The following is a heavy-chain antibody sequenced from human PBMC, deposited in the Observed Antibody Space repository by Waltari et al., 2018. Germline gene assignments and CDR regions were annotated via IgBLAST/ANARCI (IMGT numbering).Heavy chain of an antibody. J-gene: IGHJ3*02. V-gene: IGHV1-69*12. D-gene: IGHD1-26*01. CDR2: IIPIVGTA. Sequence: QVQLVQSGAEVKKPGSSVKVSCKASGGTFSSYAISWVRQAPGQGLEWMGGIIPIVGTANYARKFEGRVTITADESTSTAYMGLGSLRSEDTAVDYWGGEMGVGGHAFDIWGQGTMVTVSS. CDR1: GGTFSSYA. CDR3: GGEMGVGGHAFDI.